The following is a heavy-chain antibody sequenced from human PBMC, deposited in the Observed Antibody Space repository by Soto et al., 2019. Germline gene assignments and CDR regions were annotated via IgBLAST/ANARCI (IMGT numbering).Heavy chain of an antibody. CDR1: GFTFSSYA. D-gene: IGHD4-17*01. Sequence: GGSLRLSCAASGFTFSSYAMSWVRQTPGKGLEWVSAICGSGGSTYYADSVKGRFTISRDNSKNTLYLQMNSLRAEDTAVYYCAKDGHGDYDYWGQGTLVTVSS. J-gene: IGHJ4*02. CDR2: ICGSGGST. V-gene: IGHV3-23*01. CDR3: AKDGHGDYDY.